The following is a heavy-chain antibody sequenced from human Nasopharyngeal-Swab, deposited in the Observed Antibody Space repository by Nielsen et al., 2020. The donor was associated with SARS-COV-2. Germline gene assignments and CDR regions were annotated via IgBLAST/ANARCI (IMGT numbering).Heavy chain of an antibody. CDR3: AKDTTPLYSSSSVPYYYGMDV. CDR1: GFTFDDYA. D-gene: IGHD6-6*01. J-gene: IGHJ6*02. Sequence: SLKISCAASGFTFDDYAMHWVRQAPGKGLEWVSGISWNSGSIGYADSVKGRFTISRDNAKNSLYLQMNSLRAEDTALYYCAKDTTPLYSSSSVPYYYGMDVWGQGTMVTVSS. V-gene: IGHV3-9*01. CDR2: ISWNSGSI.